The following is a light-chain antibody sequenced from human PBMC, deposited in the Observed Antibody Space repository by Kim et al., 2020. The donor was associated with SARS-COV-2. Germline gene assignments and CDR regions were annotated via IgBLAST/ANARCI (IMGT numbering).Light chain of an antibody. J-gene: IGKJ2*01. CDR3: QHYVRFPYT. CDR2: LAS. Sequence: DIQMTQSPSTLSASVGDRVTITCRASQGINNYLAWYQQRPGKAPKLLIYLASTLESGVPPRFSGSGFGTEFTLTINSLQPDDFATYYCQHYVRFPYTFGQGTRLEI. CDR1: QGINNY. V-gene: IGKV1-5*03.